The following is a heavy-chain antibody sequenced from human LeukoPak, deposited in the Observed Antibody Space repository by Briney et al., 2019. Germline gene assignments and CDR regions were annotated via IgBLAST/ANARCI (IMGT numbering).Heavy chain of an antibody. V-gene: IGHV3-53*01. CDR3: ARYCSSTSRRRNYGMDV. CDR1: GFTVSSNY. J-gene: IGHJ6*02. CDR2: IYSGGST. D-gene: IGHD2-2*01. Sequence: GGSLRLSCAASGFTVSSNYMSLVRQAPGKGLEWVSVIYSGGSTYYADSVKGRFTISRDNSKNTLYLQMNSLRAEDTAVYYCARYCSSTSRRRNYGMDVWGQGTTVTVSS.